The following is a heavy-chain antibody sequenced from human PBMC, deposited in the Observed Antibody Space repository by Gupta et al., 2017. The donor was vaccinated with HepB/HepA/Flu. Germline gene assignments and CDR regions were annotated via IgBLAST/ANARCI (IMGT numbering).Heavy chain of an antibody. D-gene: IGHD2/OR15-2a*01. Sequence: EVQLAESGGGLVQPGGSLRLSCAASGFTVSSYWMHWVCQAPGKGLVWVSRMNQHGSVINYADSVKGRFTISRDNTKNALYLQMNSLRAEDTAIYFCSRDTFGPYDYWGQGTLVTVSS. CDR1: GFTVSSYW. J-gene: IGHJ4*02. CDR3: SRDTFGPYDY. V-gene: IGHV3-74*01. CDR2: MNQHGSVI.